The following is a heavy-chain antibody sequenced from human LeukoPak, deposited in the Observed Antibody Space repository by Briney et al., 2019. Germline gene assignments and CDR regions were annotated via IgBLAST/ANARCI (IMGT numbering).Heavy chain of an antibody. CDR3: ARGSGTRSGGY. D-gene: IGHD2-2*01. Sequence: SETLSLTCAVYGGSFSGYYWSWIRQPPGKGLEWIGEINHSGSTNYNPSLKSRVTISVDTSKNQFSLKLSSVTAADTAVYYCARGSGTRSGGYWGQGNLVTVSS. CDR1: GGSFSGYY. V-gene: IGHV4-34*01. CDR2: INHSGST. J-gene: IGHJ4*02.